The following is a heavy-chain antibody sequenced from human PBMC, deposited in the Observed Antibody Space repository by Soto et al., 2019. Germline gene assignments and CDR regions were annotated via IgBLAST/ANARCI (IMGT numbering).Heavy chain of an antibody. CDR1: GYTFTVDY. D-gene: IGHD1-26*01. CDR3: ARGSSLGNWFDP. CDR2: INPNSGVT. V-gene: IGHV1-2*02. J-gene: IGHJ5*02. Sequence: VQLLQSGAEVKKPGASVKVSCQTSGYTFTVDYMHWVRQAPGKGLEWIGWINPNSGVTNYAQKFQDRVTVTTDTSISTAYMEMRSLKSDDTAVYFCARGSSLGNWFDPWGQGILVTVSS.